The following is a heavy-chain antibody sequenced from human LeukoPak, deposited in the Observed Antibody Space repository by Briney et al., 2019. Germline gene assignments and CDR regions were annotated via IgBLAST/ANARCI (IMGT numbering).Heavy chain of an antibody. CDR1: GGSVSSGTYY. CDR3: ARSDDAYSGTEEY. Sequence: PSETLSLTCTVSGGSVSSGTYYWSWIRQPPGKGLEWIGYIYYSGSTYYNPSLKSRVTISVDTSKNQFSLKLSSVTAADTAVYYCARSDDAYSGTEEYWGQGTLVTVSS. J-gene: IGHJ4*02. CDR2: IYYSGST. V-gene: IGHV4-61*01. D-gene: IGHD1-26*01.